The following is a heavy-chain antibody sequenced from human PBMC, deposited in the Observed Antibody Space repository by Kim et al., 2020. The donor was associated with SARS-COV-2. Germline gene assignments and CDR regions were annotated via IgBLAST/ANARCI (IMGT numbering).Heavy chain of an antibody. V-gene: IGHV4-39*01. CDR1: GGSISSSSYY. CDR2: IYYSGST. Sequence: SETLSLTCTVSGGSISSSSYYWGWIRQPPGKGLEWIGSIYYSGSTYYNPSLKSRVTISVDTSKNQFSLKLSSVTAADTAVYYCARHDGQQWLVRLNWFDPWGQGTLVTVSS. D-gene: IGHD6-19*01. CDR3: ARHDGQQWLVRLNWFDP. J-gene: IGHJ5*02.